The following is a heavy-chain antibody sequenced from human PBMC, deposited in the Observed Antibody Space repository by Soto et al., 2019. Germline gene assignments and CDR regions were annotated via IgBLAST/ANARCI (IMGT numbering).Heavy chain of an antibody. CDR2: SSDKAQGYSI. D-gene: IGHD3-22*01. V-gene: IGHV3-72*01. CDR1: VFTLSDHY. J-gene: IGHJ4*02. CDR3: VRATYFSDSSVYSRCLDY. Sequence: EVQLVESGGGLVQPGGSLRLSCAGSVFTLSDHYIDWVRQAPGKGLEWVGRSSDKAQGYSITYAASVKGRFTTSRDESQNSIYMQMRILKFEDMAVYYCVRATYFSDSSVYSRCLDYWGQVTLVTVSS.